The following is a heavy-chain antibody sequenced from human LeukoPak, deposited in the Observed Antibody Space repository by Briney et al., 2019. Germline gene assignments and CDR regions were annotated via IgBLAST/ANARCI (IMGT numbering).Heavy chain of an antibody. Sequence: ASVKVSCKTSGYTFTGYYMNWVRQAPGQGLEWMGWMNPKSGNTGYAQKFQGRVTITRNTSISTAYMEVSSLRYEDTAVYYCARRAVDNSYYYYMDVWGKGTTVTVSS. CDR3: ARRAVDNSYYYYMDV. CDR2: MNPKSGNT. D-gene: IGHD6-19*01. J-gene: IGHJ6*03. CDR1: GYTFTGYY. V-gene: IGHV1-8*03.